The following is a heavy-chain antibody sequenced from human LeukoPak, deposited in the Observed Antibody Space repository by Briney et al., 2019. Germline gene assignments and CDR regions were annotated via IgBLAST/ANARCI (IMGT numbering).Heavy chain of an antibody. J-gene: IGHJ4*02. CDR3: ARGRTPVYYDSSGYPFDY. Sequence: SETLSLTCTVSGGSISSYYWSWIRQPPGKGLEWIGYIYYSGTTNYNPSLKSRVTISVDTSKNQFSLKLSSVTAADTAVYYCARGRTPVYYDSSGYPFDYWGQGTLVTVSS. CDR1: GGSISSYY. CDR2: IYYSGTT. D-gene: IGHD3-22*01. V-gene: IGHV4-59*12.